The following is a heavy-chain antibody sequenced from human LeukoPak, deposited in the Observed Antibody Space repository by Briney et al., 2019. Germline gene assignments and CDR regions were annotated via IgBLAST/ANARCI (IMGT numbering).Heavy chain of an antibody. CDR2: FNSDGRST. V-gene: IGHV3-74*01. CDR1: GFTFSTYW. D-gene: IGHD4-17*01. CDR3: ARGRYYLDS. J-gene: IGHJ4*02. Sequence: GGSLRLSCAASGFTFSTYWMHWVRQAPGRGLVWVSRFNSDGRSTYYADSVKGRFTISRDNAKNTLYLQMNSLRAEDTAIYYCARGRYYLDSWGQGTLVTVSS.